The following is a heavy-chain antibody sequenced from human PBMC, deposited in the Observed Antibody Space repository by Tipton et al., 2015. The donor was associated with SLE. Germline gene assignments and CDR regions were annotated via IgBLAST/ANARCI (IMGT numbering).Heavy chain of an antibody. CDR3: ARAGGGDSNWFDP. V-gene: IGHV4-39*07. D-gene: IGHD2-21*01. CDR1: GGSISSSSYY. Sequence: TLSLTCTVSGGSISSSSYYWGWIRQPPGKGLEWIASISYSGATYYNPSLKSRVIISLDTSKNQFSLKLSSVTAADTAAYYCARAGGGDSNWFDPWGQGTLVTVSS. CDR2: ISYSGAT. J-gene: IGHJ5*02.